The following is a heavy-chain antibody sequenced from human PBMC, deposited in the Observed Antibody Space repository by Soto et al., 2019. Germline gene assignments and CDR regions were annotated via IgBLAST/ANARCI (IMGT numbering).Heavy chain of an antibody. J-gene: IGHJ3*02. CDR3: ARGPRGLEEAGPDDAFHI. CDR2: MYSGGTT. D-gene: IGHD6-19*01. CDR1: GFTVSSNY. V-gene: IGHV3-53*02. Sequence: EVQLVETGGGLIQPGGSLRLSCAASGFTVSSNYMNWVRQAPGKGLEWVSVMYSGGTTFYADSVKGRFTISRDNSKNTMYLQMNSLRAEDTAMYYCARGPRGLEEAGPDDAFHIWGQGTMVTVSS.